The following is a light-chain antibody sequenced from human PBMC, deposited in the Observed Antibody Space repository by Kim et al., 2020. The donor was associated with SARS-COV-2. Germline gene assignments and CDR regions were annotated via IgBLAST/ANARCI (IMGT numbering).Light chain of an antibody. J-gene: IGKJ1*01. CDR1: QSVSSSS. V-gene: IGKV3-20*01. CDR2: GAS. CDR3: QQYGSSPQT. Sequence: PGEKATISCRASQSVSSSSLAWYQQKPGQAPRLLIYGASNWATGIPDRFSGSGSGTEFTLTISRVEPEDFAVYYCQQYGSSPQTFGQGTKVDIK.